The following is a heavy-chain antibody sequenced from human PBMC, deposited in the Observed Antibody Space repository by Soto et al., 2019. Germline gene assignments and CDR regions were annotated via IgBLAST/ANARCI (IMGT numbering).Heavy chain of an antibody. CDR1: GFTFSSYA. Sequence: PGGSLRLSCAASGFTFSSYAMSWVRQAPGKGLEWVSAISGSGGSTYYADSVKGRFTISRDNSKNTLYLQMNSLRAEDTAVYYCAKDRLWFGESFDAFDIWGQGTMVTVSS. CDR2: ISGSGGST. CDR3: AKDRLWFGESFDAFDI. V-gene: IGHV3-23*01. D-gene: IGHD3-10*01. J-gene: IGHJ3*02.